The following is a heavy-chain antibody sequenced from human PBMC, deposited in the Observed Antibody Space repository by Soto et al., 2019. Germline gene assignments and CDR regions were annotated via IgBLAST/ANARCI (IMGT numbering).Heavy chain of an antibody. J-gene: IGHJ2*01. D-gene: IGHD6-19*01. CDR3: ARDDLVAGGSFDL. V-gene: IGHV3-21*01. CDR2: ISSSSSYI. CDR1: GFTFSSYS. Sequence: EVQLVESGGGLVKPGGSLRLSCAASGFTFSSYSMNWVRQAPGKGLEWVSSISSSSSYIYYADSVKGRFTISRDNAKNSLYLQMNSLRAEDTAVYYCARDDLVAGGSFDLWGRGTLATVSS.